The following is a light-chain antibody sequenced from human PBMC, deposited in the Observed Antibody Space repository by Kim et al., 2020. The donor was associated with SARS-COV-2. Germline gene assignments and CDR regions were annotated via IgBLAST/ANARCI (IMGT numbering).Light chain of an antibody. CDR3: ASFVGSNTYV. J-gene: IGLJ2*01. V-gene: IGLV2-14*03. CDR2: ETA. CDR1: SSDVGYYIY. Sequence: QSALTQPASVSGSPGQSITISCTGTSSDVGYYIYVSWYQQHPDKAPKLLLYETALRPSGVPDRFSGSKSGNTASLTISGLQAEDEADYFCASFVGSNTYVFGGGTQLT.